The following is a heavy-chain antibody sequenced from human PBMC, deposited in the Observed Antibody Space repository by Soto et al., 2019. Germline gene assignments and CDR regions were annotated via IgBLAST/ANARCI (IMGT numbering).Heavy chain of an antibody. CDR1: GYTFTSYG. V-gene: IGHV1-18*01. J-gene: IGHJ5*02. CDR3: ARSSRGTTVTNWFDP. CDR2: ISAYNGNT. Sequence: GASVKVSCKASGYTFTSYGISWVLQAPGQGLEWMGWISAYNGNTNYAQKLQGRVTMTTDTSTSTAYMELRSLRSDDTAVYYCARSSRGTTVTNWFDPWGQGTLVTSPQ. D-gene: IGHD4-4*01.